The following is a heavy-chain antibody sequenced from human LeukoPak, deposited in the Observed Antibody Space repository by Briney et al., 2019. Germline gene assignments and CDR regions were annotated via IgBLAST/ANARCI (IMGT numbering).Heavy chain of an antibody. CDR1: GFTFDDYG. J-gene: IGHJ4*02. CDR3: AKQWVDC. D-gene: IGHD1-26*01. CDR2: ISESGDKT. Sequence: PGGSLRLSCAASGFTFDDYGMNWVRQAPGKGLEWVSSISESGDKTDYADSVRGRFTISRDNSQNTLYLQMNSLRVEDTALYYCAKQWVDCWGQGTLVTVSS. V-gene: IGHV3-23*01.